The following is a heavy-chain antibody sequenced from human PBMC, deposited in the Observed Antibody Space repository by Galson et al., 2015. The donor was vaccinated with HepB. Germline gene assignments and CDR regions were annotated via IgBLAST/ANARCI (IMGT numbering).Heavy chain of an antibody. CDR3: AKASYGWDEWDAFDI. CDR2: ISWNSGSI. V-gene: IGHV3-9*01. D-gene: IGHD5-18*01. J-gene: IGHJ3*02. CDR1: GFTFDDYA. Sequence: SLRLSCAASGFTFDDYAMHWVRQAPGKGLEWVSGISWNSGSIGYADPVKGRFTISRDNAKNSLYLQMNSLRAEDTALYYCAKASYGWDEWDAFDIWGQGTMVTVSS.